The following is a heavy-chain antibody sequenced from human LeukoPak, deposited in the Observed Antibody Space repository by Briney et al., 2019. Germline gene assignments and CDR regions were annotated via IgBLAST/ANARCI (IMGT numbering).Heavy chain of an antibody. D-gene: IGHD2-15*01. J-gene: IGHJ4*02. CDR2: TNHDETET. Sequence: PGGSLRLSCAASGFDFSDYWMTWVRQAPGKGLEWVATTNHDETETYCVGSVKGRFTISRDNAENSLYLQMNGLRVEDMAVYYCARGGLRTFDSWGQGTLVTVSS. CDR1: GFDFSDYW. V-gene: IGHV3-7*01. CDR3: ARGGLRTFDS.